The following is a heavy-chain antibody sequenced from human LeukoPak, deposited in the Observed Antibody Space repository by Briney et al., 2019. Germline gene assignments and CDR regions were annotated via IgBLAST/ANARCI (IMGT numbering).Heavy chain of an antibody. CDR1: GFTFSSYS. V-gene: IGHV3-21*01. CDR2: ISSSSSYI. CDR3: ARDFSSSYYFVY. D-gene: IGHD6-6*01. Sequence: PGGSLRLSCAASGFTFSSYSMNWVRQAPGKGLEWVSSISSSSSYIYYADSVKGRFTISRDNAKNSLYLQMNSLRAEDTAVYYCARDFSSSYYFVYWGQGTLVTVSS. J-gene: IGHJ4*02.